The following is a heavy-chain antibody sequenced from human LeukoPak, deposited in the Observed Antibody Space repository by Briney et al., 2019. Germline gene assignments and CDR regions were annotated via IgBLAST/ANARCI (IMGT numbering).Heavy chain of an antibody. V-gene: IGHV1-18*01. CDR3: ARESPGYSSGWVWGYYYYYGMDV. J-gene: IGHJ6*02. D-gene: IGHD6-19*01. CDR1: GYTFTSYG. Sequence: ASVKVSCKASGYTFTSYGISWVRQAPGQGLEWMGWISAYNGNTNYAQKLQGRVTMTTDTSTSTAYMELRSLRSDDTAVYYCARESPGYSSGWVWGYYYYYGMDVWGQGTTVTVSS. CDR2: ISAYNGNT.